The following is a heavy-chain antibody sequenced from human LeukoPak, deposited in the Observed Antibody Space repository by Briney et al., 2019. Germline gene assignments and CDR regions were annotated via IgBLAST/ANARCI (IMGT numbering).Heavy chain of an antibody. D-gene: IGHD3-10*01. CDR1: GGTFSSYA. Sequence: KPGSSVKVSCKASGGTFSSYAISWVRQAPGQGLEWMGGIIPIFGTANYAQKFQGRVTITTDESTSTAYMELSSLRSEDTAVYYCAREPTYYGSGSYYKKYYYYMDVWGKGTTVTVSS. CDR3: AREPTYYGSGSYYKKYYYYMDV. V-gene: IGHV1-69*05. J-gene: IGHJ6*03. CDR2: IIPIFGTA.